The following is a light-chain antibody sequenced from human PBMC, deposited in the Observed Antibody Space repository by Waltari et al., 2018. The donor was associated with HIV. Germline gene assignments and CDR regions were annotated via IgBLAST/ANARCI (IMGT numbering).Light chain of an antibody. CDR3: QQYHTYRT. J-gene: IGKJ1*01. Sequence: IQMTQSPSTLSASVQDRVTITCRASQSINTWLAWYQQKPGKAPKILIYKASTLETGVPSRFSGSGSGTEFTLTISSLQPDDFATYYCQQYHTYRTFGQGTTLEL. CDR1: QSINTW. CDR2: KAS. V-gene: IGKV1-5*03.